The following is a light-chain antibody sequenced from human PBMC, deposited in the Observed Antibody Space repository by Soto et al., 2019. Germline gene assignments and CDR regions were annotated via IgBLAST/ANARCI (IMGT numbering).Light chain of an antibody. CDR1: SSDVGGYNY. CDR3: RSYTSSNTLYV. CDR2: EVS. V-gene: IGLV2-14*01. Sequence: QSALTQPSSVSGSPGQSITISCTGTSSDVGGYNYVSWYQQHTGKAPKLMIYEVSNRASGVSNRFSGSKSGNTASLTISGLPAEDEADYYCRSYTSSNTLYVFGTGTKLTVL. J-gene: IGLJ1*01.